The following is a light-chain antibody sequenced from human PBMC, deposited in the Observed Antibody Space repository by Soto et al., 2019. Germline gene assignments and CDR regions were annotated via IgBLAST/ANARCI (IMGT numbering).Light chain of an antibody. CDR1: QAITNN. CDR2: QES. Sequence: DIQLTQSPFFLSASVGDRVTITCRASQAITNNLAWYQQKPGKPPNLLIYQESTLHSGVPSRFSGRKVGTQFILTIDSLQPEDFATYYCQQVKSYPRTFGGGTKVDIK. CDR3: QQVKSYPRT. J-gene: IGKJ4*01. V-gene: IGKV1-9*01.